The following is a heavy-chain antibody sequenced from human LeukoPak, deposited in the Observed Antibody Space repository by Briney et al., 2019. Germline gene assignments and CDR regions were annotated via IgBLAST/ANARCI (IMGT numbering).Heavy chain of an antibody. CDR2: IYASGST. V-gene: IGHV4-4*07. J-gene: IGHJ5*01. CDR3: ARIGHDLYQTFDS. CDR1: GASITNYY. Sequence: SETLSLTCTVSGASITNYYWSWIRQPAGKGLEWIGRIYASGSTTYNPSLNNRVTMSIDTSKSQLSLEVSSVTAADTAIYYCARIGHDLYQTFDSWGHGTLITVSS. D-gene: IGHD2-2*01.